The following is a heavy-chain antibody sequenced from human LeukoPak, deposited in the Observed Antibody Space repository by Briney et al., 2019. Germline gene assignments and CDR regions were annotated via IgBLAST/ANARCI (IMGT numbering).Heavy chain of an antibody. CDR3: ARGYYYDTSLDY. CDR1: GYTFTVYY. D-gene: IGHD3-22*01. J-gene: IGHJ4*02. Sequence: ASLKVSCKASGYTFTVYYMHWVRQAPGQGIEWMGWINPNSGDTNYAQKFQGRVTMARDTSISTAYMELSRLRYDDTAVYYCARGYYYDTSLDYWGQGTLVTVSS. CDR2: INPNSGDT. V-gene: IGHV1-2*02.